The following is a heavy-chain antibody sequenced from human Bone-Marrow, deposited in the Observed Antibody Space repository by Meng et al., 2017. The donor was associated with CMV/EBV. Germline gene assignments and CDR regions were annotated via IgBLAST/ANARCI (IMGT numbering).Heavy chain of an antibody. D-gene: IGHD3-9*01. CDR3: ARDFYDILKILGNYYYYGMDV. CDR2: ISSSSSTI. V-gene: IGHV3-48*04. CDR1: GFTFSSYS. J-gene: IGHJ6*02. Sequence: GESLKISCAASGFTFSSYSMNWVRQAPGKGLEWVSYISSSSSTIYYADSVKGRFTISRDNAENSLYLQMNSLRAEDTAVYYCARDFYDILKILGNYYYYGMDVWGQGTTVTVSS.